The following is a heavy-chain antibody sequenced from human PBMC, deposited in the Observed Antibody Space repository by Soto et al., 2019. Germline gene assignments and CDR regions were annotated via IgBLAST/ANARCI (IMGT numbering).Heavy chain of an antibody. J-gene: IGHJ4*02. V-gene: IGHV3-30*04. CDR1: GFTFSRYA. CDR3: ARVTNYYDSSGYYLDY. Sequence: GGSLRLSCAASGFTFSRYAMHWVRQAPGKGLEWVAVISYDGSNKYYADSVKGRFTISRDNSKNTLYLQMNSMRAEDTAVYYCARVTNYYDSSGYYLDYWGQGTLVTVSS. D-gene: IGHD3-22*01. CDR2: ISYDGSNK.